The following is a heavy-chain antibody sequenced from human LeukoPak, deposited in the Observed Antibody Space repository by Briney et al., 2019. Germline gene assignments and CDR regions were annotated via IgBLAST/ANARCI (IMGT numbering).Heavy chain of an antibody. CDR1: GFTVSSNY. CDR3: ARHETTYDAFDI. J-gene: IGHJ3*02. CDR2: IYSDGST. Sequence: GGSLRLSCAASGFTVSSNYMSWVRQAPGKGLEWVSVIYSDGSTYYADSVKGRFTISRDSSKNTLYLQMNSLRAEDTAVYYCARHETTYDAFDIWGQGTMVTVSS. D-gene: IGHD4-11*01. V-gene: IGHV3-66*04.